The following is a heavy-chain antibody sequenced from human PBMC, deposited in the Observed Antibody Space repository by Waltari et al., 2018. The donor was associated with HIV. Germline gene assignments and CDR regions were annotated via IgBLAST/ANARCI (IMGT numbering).Heavy chain of an antibody. CDR1: GYTLSELS. Sequence: QVPLVQSGAEVKKPGASVKVSCKVSGYTLSELSMHWVAPAPGKGLEWMGGFDPEQGKTIYAQNFQGRVTMTEDAATDTAYMELSSLRSEDTAVYYCTTEGLYCSGGTCYSRFDPWGQGTLVTVSS. D-gene: IGHD2-15*01. CDR3: TTEGLYCSGGTCYSRFDP. V-gene: IGHV1-24*01. CDR2: FDPEQGKT. J-gene: IGHJ5*02.